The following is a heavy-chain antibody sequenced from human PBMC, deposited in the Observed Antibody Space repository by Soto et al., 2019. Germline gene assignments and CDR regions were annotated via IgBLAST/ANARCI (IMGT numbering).Heavy chain of an antibody. D-gene: IGHD3-22*01. CDR1: GGTFSSYA. Sequence: ASVKVSCKASGGTFSSYAISWVRQAPGQGLEWMGGINPNSGGTNYAQKFQGWVTMTRDTSISTAYMELSRLRSDDTAVYYCARDPLPDYYDSSGYYSWAFDIWGQGTMVTVSS. V-gene: IGHV1-2*04. CDR2: INPNSGGT. CDR3: ARDPLPDYYDSSGYYSWAFDI. J-gene: IGHJ3*02.